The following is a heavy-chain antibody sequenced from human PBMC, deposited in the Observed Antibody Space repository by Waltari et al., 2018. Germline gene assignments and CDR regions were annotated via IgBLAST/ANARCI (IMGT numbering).Heavy chain of an antibody. CDR2: IYYSGST. D-gene: IGHD2-2*01. CDR3: ARLGSVVVPAATAKINYYYYGMDV. Sequence: QVQLQESGPGLVKPSETLSLTCTVSGGSISSYYWSWIRQPPGKGLEWIGYIYYSGSTNYNPSLKSRVTISVDTSKNQFSLKLSSVTAADTAVYYCARLGSVVVPAATAKINYYYYGMDVWGQGTTVTVSS. CDR1: GGSISSYY. J-gene: IGHJ6*02. V-gene: IGHV4-59*08.